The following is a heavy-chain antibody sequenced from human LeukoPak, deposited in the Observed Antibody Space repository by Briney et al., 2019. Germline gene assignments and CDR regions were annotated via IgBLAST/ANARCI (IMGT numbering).Heavy chain of an antibody. D-gene: IGHD2-21*02. J-gene: IGHJ4*02. CDR1: GFTFSSYA. Sequence: GGSLRLSCAASGFTFSSYAMSWVRQAPGKGLEWVSSVSSSGANTYYAASVKGRFTISRDNSKNTVFLQMSSLGAEDTAVYYCAKRDRPCSGDCSAPYYFDYWGQGTLVTVSS. CDR3: AKRDRPCSGDCSAPYYFDY. V-gene: IGHV3-23*01. CDR2: VSSSGANT.